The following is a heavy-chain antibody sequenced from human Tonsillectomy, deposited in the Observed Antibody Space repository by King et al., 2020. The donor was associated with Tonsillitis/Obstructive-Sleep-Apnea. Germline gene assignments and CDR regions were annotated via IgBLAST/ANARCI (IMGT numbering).Heavy chain of an antibody. CDR1: GGSFSGYY. V-gene: IGHV4-34*01. CDR3: AREHTSSLYY. CDR2: IDHSGST. D-gene: IGHD6-13*01. J-gene: IGHJ4*02. Sequence: HVQLQQWGAGLLKPSETLSLTCAVYGGSFSGYYWNWICQPPGKGLEWIGEIDHSGSTNYNPSLKSRVTISVDTSKNQFSLKLSSVTAADTAVYFCAREHTSSLYYWGQGTLVTVSS.